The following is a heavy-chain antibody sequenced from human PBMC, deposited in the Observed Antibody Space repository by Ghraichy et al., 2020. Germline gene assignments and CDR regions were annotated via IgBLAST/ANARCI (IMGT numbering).Heavy chain of an antibody. Sequence: SETLSLTCTVSGGSISGYNNYWAWVRQPPGKGLEWIGAIYYRGNTYYAPSLQSRVTVSVDTSRNQFFLNLTSVTAADTAVYFCARRPRMSPVTTKDWGQGTLVTVSS. J-gene: IGHJ4*02. V-gene: IGHV4-39*01. CDR2: IYYRGNT. D-gene: IGHD4-17*01. CDR1: GGSISGYNNY. CDR3: ARRPRMSPVTTKD.